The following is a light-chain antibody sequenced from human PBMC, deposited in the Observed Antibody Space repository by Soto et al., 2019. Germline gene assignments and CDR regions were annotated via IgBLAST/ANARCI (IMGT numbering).Light chain of an antibody. CDR2: GAS. Sequence: TQSPATLSVSAGERATLSCRASQSVSSSYLAWYQQKPGQAPRLLIYGASSRATGIPDRFSGSGSGTDFTLTISRLEPEDFAVYYCQQYGSSPLTFGGGTKVDI. CDR1: QSVSSSY. CDR3: QQYGSSPLT. V-gene: IGKV3-20*01. J-gene: IGKJ4*01.